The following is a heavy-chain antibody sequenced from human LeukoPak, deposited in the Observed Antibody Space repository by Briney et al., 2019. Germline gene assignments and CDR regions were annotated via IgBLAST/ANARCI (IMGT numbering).Heavy chain of an antibody. Sequence: SETLSLTCTVSGGSISSYYWSWIRQPAGKGLEWIGRIYTSGSTNYNPSLKSRVTMSVDTSKNQFSLKLSSVTAADTAVYYCARERTVFGEEFNFDYWGQGTLVTVSS. V-gene: IGHV4-4*07. CDR3: ARERTVFGEEFNFDY. J-gene: IGHJ4*02. CDR2: IYTSGST. CDR1: GGSISSYY. D-gene: IGHD3-3*01.